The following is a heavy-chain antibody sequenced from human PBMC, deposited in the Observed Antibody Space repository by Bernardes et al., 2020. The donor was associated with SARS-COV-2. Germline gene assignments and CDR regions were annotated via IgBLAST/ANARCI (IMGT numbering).Heavy chain of an antibody. CDR1: GYTFTGYY. CDR2: INPNSGGT. CDR3: ARSGYDYVWGSYRSMDV. Sequence: ASVKVSCKASGYTFTGYYMHWVRQAPGQGLEWMGWINPNSGGTNYAQKFQGWVTLTTDTSTNTAHMEVMSLRSDDTAVYYCARSGYDYVWGSYRSMDVWGQGTTVTVSS. V-gene: IGHV1-2*04. J-gene: IGHJ6*02. D-gene: IGHD3-16*02.